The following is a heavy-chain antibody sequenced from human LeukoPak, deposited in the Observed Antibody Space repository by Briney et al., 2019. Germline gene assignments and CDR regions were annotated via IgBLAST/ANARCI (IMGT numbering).Heavy chain of an antibody. J-gene: IGHJ4*02. V-gene: IGHV1-2*02. Sequence: ASVKVSCKTSGYTFTGYYMHWVRQAPGQGLEWMGWINPNSGGTNYAKKLQGRVTMTRYTSISTAYMELSRLRSDDTAMYYCATARMRGSGATDYWGQGTLVTVSS. CDR1: GYTFTGYY. D-gene: IGHD1-14*01. CDR3: ATARMRGSGATDY. CDR2: INPNSGGT.